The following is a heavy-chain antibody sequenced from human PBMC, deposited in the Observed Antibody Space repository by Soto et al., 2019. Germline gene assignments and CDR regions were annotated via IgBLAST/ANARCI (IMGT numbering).Heavy chain of an antibody. D-gene: IGHD3-10*01. CDR3: ARDETYYYGSGPV. CDR1: GFTFSSYW. J-gene: IGHJ4*02. CDR2: IKQDGSER. Sequence: EVQLVESGGGLVQPGGSLRLSCAASGFTFSSYWMSWVRQAPGKGLEWVANIKQDGSERYYVDSVKGRFTNSRDNAKNSLYLQMNSLRAEDTAVYYCARDETYYYGSGPVGGPGTLVTVSS. V-gene: IGHV3-7*01.